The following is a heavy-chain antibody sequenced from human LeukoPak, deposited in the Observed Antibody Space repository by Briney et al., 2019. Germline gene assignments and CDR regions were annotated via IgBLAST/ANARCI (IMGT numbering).Heavy chain of an antibody. J-gene: IGHJ4*02. Sequence: ASVKVSCKASGYTFTDYYMHWVRQAPGQGLEWMGRIIPILGIANYAQKFQGRVTITADKSTSTAYMELSSLRSEDTAVYYCARAPPRYDFWSGYYFPIWGQGTLVTVSS. CDR1: GYTFTDYY. CDR2: IIPILGIA. CDR3: ARAPPRYDFWSGYYFPI. V-gene: IGHV1-69*04. D-gene: IGHD3-3*01.